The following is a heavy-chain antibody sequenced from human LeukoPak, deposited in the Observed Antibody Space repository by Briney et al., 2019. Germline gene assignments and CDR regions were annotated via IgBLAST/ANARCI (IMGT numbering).Heavy chain of an antibody. J-gene: IGHJ4*02. CDR2: INPSGGST. Sequence: ASVKVSCKASGYTFTSYYMHWVRQAPGQGLEWMGIINPSGGSTSYAQKFQGRVTMTRDTSTCTVYMEVSSLRSEDTAVYYCAREDNWNYDFDYWGQGTLVTVSS. V-gene: IGHV1-46*01. CDR1: GYTFTSYY. D-gene: IGHD1-7*01. CDR3: AREDNWNYDFDY.